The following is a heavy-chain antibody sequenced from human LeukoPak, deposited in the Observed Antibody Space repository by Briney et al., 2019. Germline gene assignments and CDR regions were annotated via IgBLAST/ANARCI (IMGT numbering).Heavy chain of an antibody. CDR1: GGSISSSSYY. CDR2: IYYSGST. J-gene: IGHJ6*03. D-gene: IGHD1-26*01. V-gene: IGHV4-39*07. CDR3: ARDRVGPYYYYYMDV. Sequence: SETLSLTCTVSGGSISSSSYYWGWIRQPPGKGLEWIGSIYYSGSTYYNPSLKSRVTISVDTSKNQFSLKLSSVTAADTAVYYCARDRVGPYYYYYMDVWGKGTTVTVSS.